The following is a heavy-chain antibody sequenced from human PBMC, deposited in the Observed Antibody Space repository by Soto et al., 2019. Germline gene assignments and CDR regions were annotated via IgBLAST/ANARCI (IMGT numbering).Heavy chain of an antibody. CDR3: ARERGGFRDGDY. V-gene: IGHV1-18*01. J-gene: IGHJ4*02. CDR1: GYPFSNYG. Sequence: QVQLVQSGPEVKKPGASVRVSCKPSGYPFSNYGISWMRQAPGQGLEWMGWVNIDKGNTKYAQKFQDRVTMTTDTSTRTVYLELRSLRSDDTAFYYCARERGGFRDGDYWGQGTVVTVSS. D-gene: IGHD5-18*01. CDR2: VNIDKGNT.